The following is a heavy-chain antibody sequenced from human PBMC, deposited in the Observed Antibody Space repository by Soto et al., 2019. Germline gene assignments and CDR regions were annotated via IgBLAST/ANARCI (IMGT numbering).Heavy chain of an antibody. J-gene: IGHJ6*03. CDR3: ASDIVVVPARGDMDV. Sequence: GGSLRLSCAASGFTFSSYAMSWVRQAPGKGLEWVSAISGSGGSTYYANSVKGRFTISRDNSKNTLYLQMNSLRAEDTAVYYCASDIVVVPARGDMDVWAKGTTVTVSS. V-gene: IGHV3-23*01. D-gene: IGHD2-2*01. CDR2: ISGSGGST. CDR1: GFTFSSYA.